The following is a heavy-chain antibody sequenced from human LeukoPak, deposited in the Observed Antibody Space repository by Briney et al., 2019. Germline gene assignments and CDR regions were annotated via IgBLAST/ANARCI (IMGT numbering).Heavy chain of an antibody. V-gene: IGHV3-23*01. CDR1: GFTFSSYG. CDR2: ISGSDGIT. CDR3: AKGSTTVVPRSFFDY. Sequence: GGSLRLSCAASGFTFSSYGMSWVRQAPGKGLEWVSGISGSDGITYHAESVKGRFTITRDNSKNTLYLQMNSLRAEDTAVYYCAKGSTTVVPRSFFDYWGQGTLVTVSS. J-gene: IGHJ4*02. D-gene: IGHD4-23*01.